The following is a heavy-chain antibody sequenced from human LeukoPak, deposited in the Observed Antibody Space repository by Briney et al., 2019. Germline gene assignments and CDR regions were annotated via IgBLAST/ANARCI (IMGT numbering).Heavy chain of an antibody. J-gene: IGHJ3*01. Sequence: NASETLSLTCTVSGYSISSGYYWGWIRQPPGKGLEWIGSIYHSGSTYYNPSLKSRVTISVDTSKNQFSLKLSSVTAADMAVYYCARRGYSYGSGVWGQGTMVTVSS. D-gene: IGHD5-18*01. V-gene: IGHV4-38-2*02. CDR2: IYHSGST. CDR1: GYSISSGYY. CDR3: ARRGYSYGSGV.